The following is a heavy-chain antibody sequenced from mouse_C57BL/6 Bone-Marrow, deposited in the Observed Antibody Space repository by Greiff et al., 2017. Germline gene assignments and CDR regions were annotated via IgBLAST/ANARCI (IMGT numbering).Heavy chain of an antibody. Sequence: VQGVESGAELARPGASVKLSCKASGYTFTSYGISWVKQRTGQGLEWIGEIYPRSGNTYYNEKFKGKATLTADKSSSTAYMELRSLTSEDSAVYFCAREGDYYGSAWFAYWGQGTLVTVSA. CDR3: AREGDYYGSAWFAY. J-gene: IGHJ3*01. V-gene: IGHV1-81*01. CDR2: IYPRSGNT. CDR1: GYTFTSYG. D-gene: IGHD1-1*01.